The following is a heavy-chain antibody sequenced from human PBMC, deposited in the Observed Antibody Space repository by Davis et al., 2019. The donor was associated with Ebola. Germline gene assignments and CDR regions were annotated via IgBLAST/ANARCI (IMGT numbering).Heavy chain of an antibody. CDR3: ARGGTCSWQPFDY. J-gene: IGHJ4*02. CDR2: LNAGNGNT. Sequence: ASVTVSCKASGYTFTSYAMHWVRQAPAQRLEWMGWLNAGNGNTKYSQNFQGRVTMTRNTSISTAYMELSSLRSEDTAVYYGARGGTCSWQPFDYWGQGTLVTVSS. CDR1: GYTFTSYA. V-gene: IGHV1-3*01. D-gene: IGHD6-13*01.